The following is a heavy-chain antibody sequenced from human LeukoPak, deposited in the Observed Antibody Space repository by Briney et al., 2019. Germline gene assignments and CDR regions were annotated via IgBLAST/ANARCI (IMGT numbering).Heavy chain of an antibody. J-gene: IGHJ4*02. V-gene: IGHV3-21*05. CDR2: ISSTSSDI. CDR3: ARRGPYFDY. CDR1: GFIFSNHG. Sequence: GGSLRLSCTASGFIFSNHGMTWVRQAPGKGLEWISYISSTSSDIYYLDSVKGRFTISRDNAKNSLYLQMSSLRAEDTSIYYCARRGPYFDYWGRGILVTVSS. D-gene: IGHD3-10*01.